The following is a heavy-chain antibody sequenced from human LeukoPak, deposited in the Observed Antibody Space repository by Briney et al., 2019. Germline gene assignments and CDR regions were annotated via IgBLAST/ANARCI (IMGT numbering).Heavy chain of an antibody. V-gene: IGHV3-7*04. J-gene: IGHJ5*02. CDR1: GFTFSRYW. CDR2: IKQDGSEI. CDR3: ARGHSSFDP. Sequence: GGSLRLSCAASGFTFSRYWMSWVRQAPGKGLEWVANIKQDGSEIYYVASVKGRFTVSRDNAKNSLYLQMNSLRAEDTAVYYCARGHSSFDPWGQGTLVTVSS.